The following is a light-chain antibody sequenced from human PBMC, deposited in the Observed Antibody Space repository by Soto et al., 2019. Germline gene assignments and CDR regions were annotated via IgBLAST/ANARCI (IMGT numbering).Light chain of an antibody. J-gene: IGKJ1*01. V-gene: IGKV3-20*01. CDR2: GAS. CDR1: QSVSSSY. Sequence: RATLSCRASQSVSSSYLAWYQQKPGQAPRLLIYGASSRATGIPDRFSGSGSGTDFTLTICRLEPEDFAVYHCQQYGSLPWTFAQGSKVDI. CDR3: QQYGSLPWT.